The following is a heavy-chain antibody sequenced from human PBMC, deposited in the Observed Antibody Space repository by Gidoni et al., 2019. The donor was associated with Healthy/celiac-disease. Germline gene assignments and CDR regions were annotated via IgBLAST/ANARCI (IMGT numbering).Heavy chain of an antibody. CDR2: ISGSGGST. D-gene: IGHD3-10*01. CDR1: GFTFGTYA. V-gene: IGHV3-23*04. CDR3: AGGYGSGTDYYYGMDV. J-gene: IGHJ6*02. Sequence: ERQLVESGGGLVPPGGSLRLSCAASGFTFGTYAMSWVRQAPGKGLEWVSAISGSGGSTYYADSVKGRFTISRDNSKNTLYLQMNSLRAEDTAVYYCAGGYGSGTDYYYGMDVWGQGTTVTVSS.